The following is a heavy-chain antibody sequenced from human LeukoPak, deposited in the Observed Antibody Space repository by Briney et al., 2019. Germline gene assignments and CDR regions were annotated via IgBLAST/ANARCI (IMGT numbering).Heavy chain of an antibody. CDR2: IYHSGST. CDR3: ASPGGGYCSNTSCPLSY. D-gene: IGHD2-2*01. CDR1: GGSISSGGYS. Sequence: NPSQTLSLTCAVSGGSISSGGYSWSWIRQPPGKGLEWIGNIYHSGSTYYNPSLKSRVTTSVDRSKNQFSLRLSSVTAADTAVYYCASPGGGYCSNTSCPLSYWGQGTLVTVSS. V-gene: IGHV4-30-2*01. J-gene: IGHJ4*02.